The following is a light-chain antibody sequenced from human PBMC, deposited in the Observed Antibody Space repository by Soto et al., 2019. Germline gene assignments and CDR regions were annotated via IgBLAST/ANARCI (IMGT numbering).Light chain of an antibody. V-gene: IGKV3-20*01. CDR1: QSVSSSY. CDR3: QQYGSSPRT. Sequence: EIVLTQSPGPLSLSPGERATLSCRASQSVSSSYLAWYQQKPGQAPSLLIYGASSRATGIPDRFRGSGSGTDFTLTISRLEAEDFAVYYCQQYGSSPRTFGQGTKVEIK. J-gene: IGKJ1*01. CDR2: GAS.